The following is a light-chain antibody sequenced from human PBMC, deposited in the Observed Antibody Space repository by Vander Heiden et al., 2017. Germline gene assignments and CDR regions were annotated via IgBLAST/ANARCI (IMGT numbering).Light chain of an antibody. CDR1: QSVSSTY. Sequence: DIVLTQSPGTLSLSPGERATLSCRASQSVSSTYLAWYQQKPGQAPRLPIYGASSRATGIPDRFSGSGSGTDFTLTISRLEPEDFAVYYCQHYGSSPGTFGQGTKVEIK. J-gene: IGKJ1*01. V-gene: IGKV3-20*01. CDR2: GAS. CDR3: QHYGSSPGT.